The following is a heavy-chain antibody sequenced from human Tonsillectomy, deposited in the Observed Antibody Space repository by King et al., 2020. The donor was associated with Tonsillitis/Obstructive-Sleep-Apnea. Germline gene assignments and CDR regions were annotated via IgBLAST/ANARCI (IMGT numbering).Heavy chain of an antibody. CDR3: AREGGHGMGFDY. CDR2: IKQDGSEK. J-gene: IGHJ4*02. D-gene: IGHD3-16*01. Sequence: VQLVESGGGLVQSGGSLRLSCAPSGFTFSSYWMSWVRQAPGKGLEWVANIKQDGSEKHYVDSVKGRFTISRDNAKNSLYLQLNSLRAEDTAVYYCAREGGHGMGFDYWGQRTLVTVSS. V-gene: IGHV3-7*01. CDR1: GFTFSSYW.